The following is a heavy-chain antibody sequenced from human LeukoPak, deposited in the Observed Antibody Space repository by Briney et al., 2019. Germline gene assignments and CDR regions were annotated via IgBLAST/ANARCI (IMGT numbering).Heavy chain of an antibody. CDR3: AKNQNDYGDQDAFDI. Sequence: GGSLRLSCAGSGFTFSDYWMSWVRQAPGKGLEWVANIKRDGSEKYYADSVKGRFTISRDNGKKSLYLQMNSLRAEDTAVYYCAKNQNDYGDQDAFDIWGHGTMVTVSS. CDR1: GFTFSDYW. V-gene: IGHV3-7*01. J-gene: IGHJ3*02. D-gene: IGHD4-17*01. CDR2: IKRDGSEK.